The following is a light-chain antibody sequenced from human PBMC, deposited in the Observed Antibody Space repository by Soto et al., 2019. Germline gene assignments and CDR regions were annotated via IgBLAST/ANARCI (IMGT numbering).Light chain of an antibody. CDR1: QTTSSW. CDR2: DGS. V-gene: IGKV1-5*01. J-gene: IGKJ1*01. Sequence: QMTQSPSTLSGSVGDRVTITCRASQTTSSWLAWYLQKPGKAPKLLIYDGSSLECGVPSRFSGSGSGTEFTLTISSLQPDDFGTYYCQQYNRYSRTFGQGTKVDIK. CDR3: QQYNRYSRT.